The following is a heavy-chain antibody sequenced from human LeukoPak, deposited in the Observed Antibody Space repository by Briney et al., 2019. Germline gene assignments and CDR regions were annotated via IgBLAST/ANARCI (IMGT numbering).Heavy chain of an antibody. Sequence: ASVKVSCKASGYTFTSYGISWVRQAPGQGLEWMGWINAYNGNTNYAQKLQGRVTMTTDTYTSTAYMELRSLRSDDTAVYYCARSLLWFGESNFDYWGQGTLVAVSS. D-gene: IGHD3-10*01. CDR2: INAYNGNT. CDR1: GYTFTSYG. CDR3: ARSLLWFGESNFDY. V-gene: IGHV1-18*01. J-gene: IGHJ4*02.